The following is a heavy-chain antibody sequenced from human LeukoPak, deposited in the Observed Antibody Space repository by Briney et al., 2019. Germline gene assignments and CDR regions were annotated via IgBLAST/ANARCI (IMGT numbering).Heavy chain of an antibody. Sequence: GEYLKISCKGFGYSFTNYWIAWVRQMPGKGLECMGIIYPGDSDTRYSPSFQGQVIISVDKSISTAYLQWSSLKASDTAMYYCARRYGDYSPIDYWGQGTLVTVSS. D-gene: IGHD4-17*01. CDR2: IYPGDSDT. V-gene: IGHV5-51*01. CDR3: ARRYGDYSPIDY. J-gene: IGHJ4*02. CDR1: GYSFTNYW.